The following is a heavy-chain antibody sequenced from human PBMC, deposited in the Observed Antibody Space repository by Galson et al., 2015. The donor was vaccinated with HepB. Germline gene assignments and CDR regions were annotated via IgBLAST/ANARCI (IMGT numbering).Heavy chain of an antibody. Sequence: SLRLSCAASGFTFSSYAMSWVRQAPGKGLEWVSAISGSGGSTYYADSVKGRFTISRDNSKNTLYLQMNSLRAEDTAVYYCAKDSLPLSSGYPQGFYDYWGQGTLVTVSS. J-gene: IGHJ4*02. D-gene: IGHD3-22*01. CDR2: ISGSGGST. CDR3: AKDSLPLSSGYPQGFYDY. V-gene: IGHV3-23*01. CDR1: GFTFSSYA.